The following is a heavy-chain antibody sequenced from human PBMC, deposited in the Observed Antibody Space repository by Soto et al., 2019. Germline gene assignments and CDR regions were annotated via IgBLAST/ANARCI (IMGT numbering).Heavy chain of an antibody. J-gene: IGHJ6*02. CDR2: MNPNSGNK. CDR1: GYTFTSYD. Sequence: QVQLVQSGAEVKKPGASVKVSCTASGYTFTSYDINWVRQATGQGLEWMGWMNPNSGNKGYAQKFQGRVTMTRNTSISTAYMELSSRRSEDTAVYYCARLPDGYYYYGMDVWGQGTTVTVSS. CDR3: ARLPDGYYYYGMDV. V-gene: IGHV1-8*01.